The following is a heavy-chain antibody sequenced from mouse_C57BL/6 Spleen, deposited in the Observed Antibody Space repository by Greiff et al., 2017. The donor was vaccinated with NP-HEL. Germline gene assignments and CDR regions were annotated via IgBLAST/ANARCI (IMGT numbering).Heavy chain of an antibody. CDR3: ARSGDSAWFAY. CDR2: IRNKANGYTT. CDR1: GFTFTDYY. J-gene: IGHJ3*01. V-gene: IGHV7-3*01. Sequence: EVHLVESGGGLVQPGGSLSLSCAASGFTFTDYYMSWVRQPPGKALEWLGFIRNKANGYTTEYSASVKGRFTISRDNSQSILYLQMNALGAEDSATYYCARSGDSAWFAYWGQGTLVTVSA.